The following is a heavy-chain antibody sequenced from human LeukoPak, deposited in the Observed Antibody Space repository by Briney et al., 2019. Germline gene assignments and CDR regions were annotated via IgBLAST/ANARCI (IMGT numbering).Heavy chain of an antibody. CDR1: GGSFSGYY. D-gene: IGHD6-19*01. J-gene: IGHJ4*02. Sequence: SETLSLTRAVYGGSFSGYYWSWIRQPPGKGLEWIGEINHSGSTNYNPSLKSRVTISVDTSKNQFSLKLSSVTAADTAVYYCARGGRQWLKYYFDYWGQGTLVTVSS. V-gene: IGHV4-34*01. CDR3: ARGGRQWLKYYFDY. CDR2: INHSGST.